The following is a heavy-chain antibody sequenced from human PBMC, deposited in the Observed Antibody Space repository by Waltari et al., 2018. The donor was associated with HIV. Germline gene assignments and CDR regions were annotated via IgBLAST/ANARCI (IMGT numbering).Heavy chain of an antibody. CDR3: ARHHSSGYLGFDY. Sequence: QLQLQESGPGLVKPSETLSLTCTVSGGSITSGSYYWGWIRQPPGKGLEWIGSIYYSGSTYSNPSLKGRVTISVDTSKNQFSLKLSSVTAADTAVYCCARHHSSGYLGFDYWGQGTLVTVSS. J-gene: IGHJ4*02. CDR2: IYYSGST. V-gene: IGHV4-39*01. D-gene: IGHD3-22*01. CDR1: GGSITSGSYY.